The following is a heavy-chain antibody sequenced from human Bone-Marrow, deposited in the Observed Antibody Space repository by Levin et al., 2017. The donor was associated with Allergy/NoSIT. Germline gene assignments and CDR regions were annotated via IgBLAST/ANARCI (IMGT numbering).Heavy chain of an antibody. D-gene: IGHD5-18*01. V-gene: IGHV4-31*03. CDR1: GGSISSGGYY. CDR2: IYSRGTT. Sequence: SETLSLTCTVSGGSISSGGYYLTWLRQPPGKGLEWIGYIYSRGTTYYNPSLQSRLNISLETSKDQFFLMLTSVTAADTALYYCARGGGGYRGYFDDWGQGILVTVSS. J-gene: IGHJ4*02. CDR3: ARGGGGYRGYFDD.